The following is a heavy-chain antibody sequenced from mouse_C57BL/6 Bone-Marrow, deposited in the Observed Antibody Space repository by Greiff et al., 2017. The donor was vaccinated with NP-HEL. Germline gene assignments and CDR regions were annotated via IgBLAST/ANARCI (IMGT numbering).Heavy chain of an antibody. CDR1: GFSLTSYG. J-gene: IGHJ1*03. CDR3: ARNEGWYYWYFDV. D-gene: IGHD2-1*01. Sequence: QVHVKQSGPGLVQPSQSLSITCTVSGFSLTSYGVHWVRQSPGKGLEWLGVIWSGGSTDYNAAFISRLSISKDNSKSQVFFKMNSLQADDTAIYYCARNEGWYYWYFDVWGTGTTVTVSS. CDR2: IWSGGST. V-gene: IGHV2-2*01.